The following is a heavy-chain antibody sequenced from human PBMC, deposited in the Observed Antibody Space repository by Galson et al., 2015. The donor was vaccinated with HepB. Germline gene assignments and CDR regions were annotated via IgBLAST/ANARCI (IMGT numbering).Heavy chain of an antibody. J-gene: IGHJ3*02. V-gene: IGHV1-2*06. CDR1: GYTFTGYY. CDR3: ARVRITMVQGVIFRGLPPHDAFDI. D-gene: IGHD3-10*01. CDR2: INPNSGGT. Sequence: SVKVSCKASGYTFTGYYMHWVRQAPGQGLEWMGRINPNSGGTNYAQKFQGRVTMTRDTSISTAYMELSRLRSDDTAVYYCARVRITMVQGVIFRGLPPHDAFDIWGQGTMVTVSS.